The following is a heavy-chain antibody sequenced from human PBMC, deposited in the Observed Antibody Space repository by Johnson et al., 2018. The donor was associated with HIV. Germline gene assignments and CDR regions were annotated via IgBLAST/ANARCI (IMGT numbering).Heavy chain of an antibody. V-gene: IGHV3-20*04. CDR1: GFTFDDYG. Sequence: VQLVESGGGVVRPGGSLRLSCAASGFTFDDYGLSWVRQAPGKGLKWVSGINWNGGSTGYADSVKGRFSISRDNAKNSLYLQMNSLRAEDTAVYYCARTEMITFGGVIVLGGAFDIWGQGTMVTVSS. J-gene: IGHJ3*02. CDR3: ARTEMITFGGVIVLGGAFDI. CDR2: INWNGGST. D-gene: IGHD3-16*02.